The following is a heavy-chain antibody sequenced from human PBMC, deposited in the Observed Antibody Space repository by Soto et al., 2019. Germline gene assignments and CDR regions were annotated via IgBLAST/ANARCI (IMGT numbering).Heavy chain of an antibody. J-gene: IGHJ3*02. D-gene: IGHD3-10*01. V-gene: IGHV1-2*04. CDR3: ARGSATMVRDLDDPFDI. CDR1: GYTFTGYY. Sequence: GASVTVSCTASGYTFTGYYMHWVRQAPGQGLEWMGWINPNSGGTNYAQKFQGWVTMTRDTSISTAYMELSRLRSDDTAVYYCARGSATMVRDLDDPFDIWGQGTMVTVS. CDR2: INPNSGGT.